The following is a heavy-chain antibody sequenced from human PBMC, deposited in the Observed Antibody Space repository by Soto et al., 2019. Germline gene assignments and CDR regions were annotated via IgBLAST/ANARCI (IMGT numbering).Heavy chain of an antibody. CDR3: ANDIMGVVVSGYFDD. J-gene: IGHJ4*02. D-gene: IGHD2-15*01. CDR2: ISYDGSNK. Sequence: QVPLVASGGGVVQPGKSLRRSGAGSGFTFSSYGMDWVRPAPGQGLEWVAVISYDGSNKYYADSVTGRFTISRDNSKNTLYLQTSSLRADDTAVYYCANDIMGVVVSGYFDDWGQGALGTVSS. CDR1: GFTFSSYG. V-gene: IGHV3-30*18.